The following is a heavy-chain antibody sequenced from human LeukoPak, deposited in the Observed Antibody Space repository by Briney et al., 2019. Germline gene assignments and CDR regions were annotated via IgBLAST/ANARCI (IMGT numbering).Heavy chain of an antibody. V-gene: IGHV3-64*01. CDR1: GFSFSNYA. J-gene: IGHJ4*02. CDR3: ARVGSSWYHSDY. CDR2: ISSNGGST. D-gene: IGHD6-13*01. Sequence: GGSLRLSCAASGFSFSNYAMHWVRQAPGKGLEYVAAISSNGGSTYYANSVKGRFTISRDNSKNTLYLQMGSLRAEDMAVYYCARVGSSWYHSDYWGQGTLVTVSS.